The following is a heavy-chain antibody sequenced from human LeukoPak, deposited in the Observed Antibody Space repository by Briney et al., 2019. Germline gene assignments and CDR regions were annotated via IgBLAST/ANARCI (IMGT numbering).Heavy chain of an antibody. CDR2: ISPTGSTT. D-gene: IGHD6-6*01. CDR3: ARGPNSNWSGLDF. J-gene: IGHJ4*02. V-gene: IGHV3-74*01. CDR1: GFSFSGHW. Sequence: GGSLRLSCTASGFSFSGHWMHWARQLPGKGLVWVSRISPTGSTTSYADSVKGRFTVSRDNAKNTLYLQVNNLRAEGTAVYYCARGPNSNWSGLDFWGQGTLLTVSS.